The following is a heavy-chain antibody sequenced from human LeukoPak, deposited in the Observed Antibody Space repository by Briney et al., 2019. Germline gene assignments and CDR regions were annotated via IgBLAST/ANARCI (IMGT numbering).Heavy chain of an antibody. D-gene: IGHD2-21*02. J-gene: IGHJ4*02. CDR3: AKDIEAGTAGFSFDY. CDR2: ITANGDST. V-gene: IGHV3-43*02. CDR1: GFSFGYYA. Sequence: GGSLRLSCAASGFSFGYYAMHWVRQAPGKGLEWVSLITANGDSTYYADSVKGRFTISRDNSKNSLSLQMNSLRTEDTASYYCAKDIEAGTAGFSFDYWGQGTLVAVSS.